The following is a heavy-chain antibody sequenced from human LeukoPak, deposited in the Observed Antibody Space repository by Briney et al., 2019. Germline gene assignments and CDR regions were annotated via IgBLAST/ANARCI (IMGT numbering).Heavy chain of an antibody. CDR3: ARYSGSYTDYFDY. J-gene: IGHJ4*02. V-gene: IGHV4-39*01. CDR2: IYYSGST. D-gene: IGHD1-26*01. Sequence: SETLSLTCTVSGGSISSSSYYWGWIRQPPGKGLEWIGGIYYSGSTYYNPSLKSRVTISVDTSKNQFSLKLSSVTAADTAVYYCARYSGSYTDYFDYWGQGTLVTVSS. CDR1: GGSISSSSYY.